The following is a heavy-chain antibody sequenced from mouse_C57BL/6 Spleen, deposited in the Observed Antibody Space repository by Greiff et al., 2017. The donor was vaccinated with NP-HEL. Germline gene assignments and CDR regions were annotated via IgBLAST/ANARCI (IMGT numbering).Heavy chain of an antibody. D-gene: IGHD1-1*01. CDR2: IDPSDSYT. V-gene: IGHV1-69*01. CDR1: GYTFTSYW. CDR3: ARYYYGTDFDY. Sequence: VKQSCKASGYTFTSYWMHWVKQRPGQGLEWIGEIDPSDSYTNYNQKFKGKSTLTVDKSSSTAYMQLSSLTSEDSAVYYCARYYYGTDFDYWGQSTTLTVSS. J-gene: IGHJ2*01.